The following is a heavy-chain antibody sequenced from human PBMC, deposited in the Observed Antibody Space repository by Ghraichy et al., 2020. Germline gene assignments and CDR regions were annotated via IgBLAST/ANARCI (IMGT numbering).Heavy chain of an antibody. Sequence: GGSLRLSCAASGFTFSSYSMNWVRQAPGKGLEWVSYISSSSSTIYYADSVKGRFTISRDNAKNSLYLQMNSLRDEDTAVYYCARAELVVVNTYYYYGMDVWGQGTTVTVSS. D-gene: IGHD2-21*01. CDR3: ARAELVVVNTYYYYGMDV. J-gene: IGHJ6*02. V-gene: IGHV3-48*02. CDR2: ISSSSSTI. CDR1: GFTFSSYS.